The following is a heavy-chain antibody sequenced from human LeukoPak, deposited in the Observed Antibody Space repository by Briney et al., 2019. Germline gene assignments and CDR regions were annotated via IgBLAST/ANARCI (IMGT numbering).Heavy chain of an antibody. D-gene: IGHD3-22*01. CDR1: GYTFNSYG. CDR3: ARVLLSYYDSSGYYGPFSY. J-gene: IGHJ4*02. Sequence: GASVKVSCKASGYTFNSYGISWVRQAPGQGLEWMGWVSAYNGHTNYAQKFQGRVTMTTDTSTSTASMELRSLRSEDTAVYYCARVLLSYYDSSGYYGPFSYWGQGTLVTVSS. CDR2: VSAYNGHT. V-gene: IGHV1-18*01.